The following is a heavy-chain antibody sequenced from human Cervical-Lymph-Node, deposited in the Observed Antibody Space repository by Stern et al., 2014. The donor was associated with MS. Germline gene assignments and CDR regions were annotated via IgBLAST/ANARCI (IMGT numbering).Heavy chain of an antibody. Sequence: QLVQSGGGLVQPGGSLRLSCAASGFTVSNNYMNWVRQAPGKGLEWVSVIYSGGSTYYTDSVEGRFTISRDNSKNTLYLQMNSLTTEDTAVYYCARTQRVPGARYFDSWGQGTLVTVSS. CDR2: IYSGGST. V-gene: IGHV3-66*02. CDR1: GFTVSNNY. D-gene: IGHD1-26*01. CDR3: ARTQRVPGARYFDS. J-gene: IGHJ4*02.